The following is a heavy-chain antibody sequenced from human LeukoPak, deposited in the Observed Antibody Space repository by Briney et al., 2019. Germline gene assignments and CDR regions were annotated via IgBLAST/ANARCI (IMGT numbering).Heavy chain of an antibody. V-gene: IGHV4-34*01. CDR2: INHSGST. D-gene: IGHD2-2*01. CDR3: ARGATGQLLDWFDP. CDR1: GGSFSGYY. J-gene: IGHJ5*02. Sequence: SETLSLTCAVYGGSFSGYYWSWIRQPPGKGLEWIGEINHSGSTNYNPSLKSRVTISVDTSKNQFSLKLSSVTAADTAVYYCARGATGQLLDWFDPWGQGTLVTVSS.